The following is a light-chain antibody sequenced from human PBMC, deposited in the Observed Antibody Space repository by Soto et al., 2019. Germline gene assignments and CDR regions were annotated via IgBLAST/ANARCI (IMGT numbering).Light chain of an antibody. Sequence: QSVLTQSPSASASLGASVKLTCTLSGGHSSDAIAWLQQQPEKGPRYLMRIYTDGSNRKGDGIPDRFSGSISGAERYLTISSLQSEDEADYYCQTWGTGIRVFGGGTQLTVL. V-gene: IGLV4-69*01. CDR2: IYTDGSN. CDR1: GGHSSDA. J-gene: IGLJ2*01. CDR3: QTWGTGIRV.